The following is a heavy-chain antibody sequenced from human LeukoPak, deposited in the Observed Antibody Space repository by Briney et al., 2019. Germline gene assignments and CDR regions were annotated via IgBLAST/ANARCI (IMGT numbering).Heavy chain of an antibody. CDR3: ASYDFWRRDAFDI. CDR2: IYTSGST. CDR1: GGSISSYY. V-gene: IGHV4-4*07. J-gene: IGHJ3*02. Sequence: PSETLSLTCTVSGGSISSYYWSWIRQPAGKGLEWIGRIYTSGSTNYNPSLKSRVTISVDTSKNQFSLKLSSVTAADTAVYYCASYDFWRRDAFDIWGQGTMVTVSS. D-gene: IGHD3-3*01.